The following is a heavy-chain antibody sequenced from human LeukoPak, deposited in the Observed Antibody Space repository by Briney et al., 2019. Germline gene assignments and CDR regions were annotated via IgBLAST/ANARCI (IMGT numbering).Heavy chain of an antibody. CDR1: GGTFSSYA. D-gene: IGHD2-2*02. Sequence: GASVKVSCKASGGTFSSYAISWVRQAPGQGLEWMGGIIPIFGTANYAQKFQGRVTITADKSTSTAYMELSSLRSEDTAVYYCAILEYCSSTSCYNPWGQGTLVTVSS. J-gene: IGHJ4*02. CDR3: AILEYCSSTSCYNP. CDR2: IIPIFGTA. V-gene: IGHV1-69*06.